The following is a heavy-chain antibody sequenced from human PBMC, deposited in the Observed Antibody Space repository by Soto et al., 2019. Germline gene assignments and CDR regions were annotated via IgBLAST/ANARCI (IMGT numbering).Heavy chain of an antibody. Sequence: ASVKVSCKASGYTFTSYAIHWVRQAPGQRLEWMGWINAGNGNTKYSQKFQGRVTITRDTSASTAYMELSSLRSEDTAVYYCARCGGSTSCFDYWGQGTLVTVSS. CDR2: INAGNGNT. V-gene: IGHV1-3*01. D-gene: IGHD2-2*01. CDR1: GYTFTSYA. J-gene: IGHJ4*02. CDR3: ARCGGSTSCFDY.